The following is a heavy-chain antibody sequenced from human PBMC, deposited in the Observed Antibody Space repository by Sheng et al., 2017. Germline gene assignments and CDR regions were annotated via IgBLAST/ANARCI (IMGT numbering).Heavy chain of an antibody. D-gene: IGHD1-26*01. CDR1: GFVFRNYG. CDR2: ISYDGSSQ. Sequence: QARLVESGGGVVQPGRSLRLSCAASGFVFRNYGMHWVRQAPGKGLEWVAIISYDGSSQYADSVKGRFTISRDNAKNTLYLQLNSLRTEDTAVYYCASGVGATRYFDNWGLGTLVTVSS. J-gene: IGHJ4*02. CDR3: ASGVGATRYFDN. V-gene: IGHV3-30*06.